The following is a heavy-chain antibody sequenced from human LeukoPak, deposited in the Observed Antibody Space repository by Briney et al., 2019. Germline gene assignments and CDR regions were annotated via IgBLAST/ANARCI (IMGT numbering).Heavy chain of an antibody. J-gene: IGHJ4*02. Sequence: GASVKVSCKVSGYTLTELSMHWVRQAPGKGLEWMGGFDPEDGETIYAQKFQGRVTMTEDTSTDTAYMELSSLRSEDTAVYYCATFSYYDFWSGYSFDYWGQGTLVTVSS. CDR2: FDPEDGET. CDR3: ATFSYYDFWSGYSFDY. V-gene: IGHV1-24*01. CDR1: GYTLTELS. D-gene: IGHD3-3*01.